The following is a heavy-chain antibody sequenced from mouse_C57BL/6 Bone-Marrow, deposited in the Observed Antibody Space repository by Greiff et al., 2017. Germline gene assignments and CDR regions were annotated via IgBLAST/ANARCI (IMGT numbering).Heavy chain of an antibody. V-gene: IGHV1-74*01. CDR3: AIYDYGFAY. CDR2: IHPSDSDP. Sequence: VQLQQPGAELVKPGASVMVSCKASGYTFTSYWMPWVKQRPGQGLEWIGRIHPSDSDPNYNQQFKGKATLTVDKSTCTASMLLSSLTSEDSAVYYCAIYDYGFAYWGQVTLVTVSA. J-gene: IGHJ3*01. CDR1: GYTFTSYW. D-gene: IGHD2-4*01.